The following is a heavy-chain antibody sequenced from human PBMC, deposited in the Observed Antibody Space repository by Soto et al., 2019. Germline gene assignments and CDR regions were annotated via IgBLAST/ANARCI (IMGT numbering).Heavy chain of an antibody. CDR3: AKGRYFDSSGGCANY. Sequence: EVKLSESGGGFIPPGASARLSCITSGFIFDNYAMSWVRQSPRRGLEWVAAISGSGHATYYTQSVQGRFIISRDKSKKTVFLQMNNLRAEATAFYYCAKGRYFDSSGGCANYWGLGTLVTVSS. J-gene: IGHJ4*02. D-gene: IGHD3-22*01. CDR2: ISGSGHAT. V-gene: IGHV3-23*01. CDR1: GFIFDNYA.